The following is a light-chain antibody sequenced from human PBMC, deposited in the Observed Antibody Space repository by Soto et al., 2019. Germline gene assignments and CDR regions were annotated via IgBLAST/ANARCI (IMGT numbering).Light chain of an antibody. CDR2: GAS. Sequence: EIVVTQSPGTLSLSPGERATLSCRASQSVSSNHLAWYQQKPGQAPRLLIYGASNRPTDIPDSFSGSGSGTDFTLTNSRLEPEAFAVYYCVHYSTSRPYTFGHRPKVDIK. J-gene: IGKJ2*01. CDR1: QSVSSNH. V-gene: IGKV3-20*01. CDR3: VHYSTSRPYT.